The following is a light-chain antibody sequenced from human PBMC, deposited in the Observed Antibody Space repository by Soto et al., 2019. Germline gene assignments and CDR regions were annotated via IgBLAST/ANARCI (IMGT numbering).Light chain of an antibody. CDR2: EVS. V-gene: IGLV2-14*01. CDR1: NSDVGAYTS. Sequence: QSALTQPASVSGSPGQSITISCTAANSDVGAYTSVSWYQQHPGKAPKLMIYEVSNRPSGVSNRFSGSKSANTASLTISGLQADDEAHYYCTSYTSDNRSYVFGTGTKLTVL. CDR3: TSYTSDNRSYV. J-gene: IGLJ1*01.